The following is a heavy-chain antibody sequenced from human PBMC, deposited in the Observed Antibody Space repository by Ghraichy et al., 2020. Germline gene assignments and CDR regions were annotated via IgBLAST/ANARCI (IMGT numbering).Heavy chain of an antibody. CDR2: ISSSGRTI. D-gene: IGHD5-24*01. V-gene: IGHV3-48*04. J-gene: IGHJ4*02. CDR1: GFTFTSYS. CDR3: ARVYTEVAKSFPSALDY. Sequence: GGSLRLSCAASGFTFTSYSMNWVRQAPGKGLEWVSSISSSGRTIYYADSLKGRFTISRDNAKNSLYLQMSSLRAEDTAVYYCARVYTEVAKSFPSALDYWGQRTLVTVSS.